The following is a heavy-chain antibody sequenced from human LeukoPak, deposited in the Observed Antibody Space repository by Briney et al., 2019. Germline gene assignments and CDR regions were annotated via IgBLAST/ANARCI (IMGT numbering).Heavy chain of an antibody. V-gene: IGHV3-33*01. J-gene: IGHJ4*02. CDR2: IWYDGSNK. CDR1: GFTFSSYG. D-gene: IGHD3-10*01. Sequence: GRSLRLSCAASGFTFSSYGMHWVRQAPGKGLEWVAVIWYDGSNKYYADSVKGRFTISRDNSKNTLYLQMNSLRAEDTAVYYCARTGSSGSMYYFDYWGQGTLVTVSS. CDR3: ARTGSSGSMYYFDY.